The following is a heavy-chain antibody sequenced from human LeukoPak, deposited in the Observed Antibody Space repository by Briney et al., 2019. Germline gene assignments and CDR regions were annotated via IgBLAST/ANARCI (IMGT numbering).Heavy chain of an antibody. CDR2: INHSGST. CDR1: GGSFSGYY. V-gene: IGHV4-34*01. CDR3: ARNRRVLLWFGEKKTRLPLNHNYFDY. Sequence: PSETLSLTCAVYGGSFSGYYWSWIRQPPGKGLEWIGEINHSGSTNYNPSLKSRVTISVDTSKNQFSLKLSSATAADTAVYYCARNRRVLLWFGEKKTRLPLNHNYFDYWGQGTLVTVSS. J-gene: IGHJ4*02. D-gene: IGHD3-10*01.